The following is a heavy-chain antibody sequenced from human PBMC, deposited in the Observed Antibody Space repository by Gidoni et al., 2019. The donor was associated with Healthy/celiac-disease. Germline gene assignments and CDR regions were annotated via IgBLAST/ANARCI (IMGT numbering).Heavy chain of an antibody. CDR2: IYYSGST. V-gene: IGHV4-39*01. CDR3: ARQVPRAGHWYFDL. Sequence: QLQLQESGPGLVKPSETLSLTCTVSGCSISSSSYYWGWIRQPPGKGLEWIGSIYYSGSTYYNPSLKSRVTISVDTSKNQFSLKLSSVTAADTAVYYCARQVPRAGHWYFDLWGRGTLVTVSS. J-gene: IGHJ2*01. D-gene: IGHD6-19*01. CDR1: GCSISSSSYY.